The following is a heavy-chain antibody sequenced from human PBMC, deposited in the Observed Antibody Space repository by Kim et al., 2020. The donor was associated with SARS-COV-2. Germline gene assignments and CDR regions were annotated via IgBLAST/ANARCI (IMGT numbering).Heavy chain of an antibody. J-gene: IGHJ4*02. D-gene: IGHD3-22*01. CDR3: ARGGYYYDSSGYLNDAPGHFAY. V-gene: IGHV1-69*13. Sequence: SVKVSCKASGGTFSSYAISWVRQAPGQGLEWMGGIIPIFGTANYAQKFQGRVTITADESTSTAYMELSSLRSEDTAVYYCARGGYYYDSSGYLNDAPGHFAYWGQGTLVTVSS. CDR1: GGTFSSYA. CDR2: IIPIFGTA.